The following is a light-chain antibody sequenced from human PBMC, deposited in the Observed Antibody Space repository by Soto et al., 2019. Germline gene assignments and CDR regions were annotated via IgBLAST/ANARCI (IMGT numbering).Light chain of an antibody. CDR2: RNN. V-gene: IGLV1-47*01. Sequence: QSVLTQPPSASGTPGQRVTISYSGSSSNIGSNYVYWYQQLPGTAPKLLIYRNNQRPSGVPDRFSGSKSGTSASLAISGLRSEDEADYYCTAWDDSLSGVVVFGGGTKLTVL. J-gene: IGLJ2*01. CDR3: TAWDDSLSGVVV. CDR1: SSNIGSNY.